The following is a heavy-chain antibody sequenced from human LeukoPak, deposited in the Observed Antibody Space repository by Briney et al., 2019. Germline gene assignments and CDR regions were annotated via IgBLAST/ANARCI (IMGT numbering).Heavy chain of an antibody. Sequence: GGSLRLSCAASGFTFSSYSMNWVRQAPGKGLEWVSSISSSGSYIYYADSVKGRFTISRDNAKNSLYLQMNSLRAEDTAVYYCARGLTTVTTPDYWGQGTLVTVSS. V-gene: IGHV3-21*01. CDR3: ARGLTTVTTPDY. CDR2: ISSSGSYI. CDR1: GFTFSSYS. D-gene: IGHD4-17*01. J-gene: IGHJ4*02.